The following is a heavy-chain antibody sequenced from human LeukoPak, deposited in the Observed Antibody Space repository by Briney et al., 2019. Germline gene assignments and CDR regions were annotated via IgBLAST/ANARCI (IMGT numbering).Heavy chain of an antibody. D-gene: IGHD2-15*01. Sequence: PGGSLRLSCAASGLTFSSYAMHWVRQAPGKGLEWVAVISYDGSNKYYADSVKGRFTISRDNSKNTLYLQMNSLRAEDTAVYYCARPDCSGGSCYRYYFDYWGQGTLVTVSS. CDR1: GLTFSSYA. CDR3: ARPDCSGGSCYRYYFDY. J-gene: IGHJ4*02. V-gene: IGHV3-30-3*01. CDR2: ISYDGSNK.